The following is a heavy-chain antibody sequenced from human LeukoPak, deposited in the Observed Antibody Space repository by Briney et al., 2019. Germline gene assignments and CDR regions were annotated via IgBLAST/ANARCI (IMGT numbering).Heavy chain of an antibody. D-gene: IGHD6-19*01. CDR2: IVVGSGTT. J-gene: IGHJ4*02. Sequence: SVKVSCKASGFTFTSSTMQWVRQARGQRPELIGWIVVGSGTTNYAHKFQERATITRDMSTRTAYMELSSLTYEDTAVYYCAACSVASGWCYLDYWGQGTLVTVSS. V-gene: IGHV1-58*02. CDR1: GFTFTSST. CDR3: AACSVASGWCYLDY.